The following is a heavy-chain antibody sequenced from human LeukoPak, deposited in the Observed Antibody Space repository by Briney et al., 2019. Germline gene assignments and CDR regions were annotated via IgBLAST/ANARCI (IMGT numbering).Heavy chain of an antibody. CDR2: ISTTGST. Sequence: SETLSLTCSVSGVAISDYFWSWIRQPAGRDLEWIGRISTTGSTYFNPSLQSRVRMSVDSSKTHFSLRLSSVTAADTAVYYCARSPSTIGWNWGYYFDFWGQGHLVTVSS. V-gene: IGHV4-4*07. CDR3: ARSPSTIGWNWGYYFDF. J-gene: IGHJ4*02. D-gene: IGHD1-7*01. CDR1: GVAISDYF.